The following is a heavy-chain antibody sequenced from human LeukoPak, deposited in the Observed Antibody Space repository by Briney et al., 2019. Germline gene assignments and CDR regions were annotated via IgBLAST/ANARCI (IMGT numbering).Heavy chain of an antibody. Sequence: SETLSLTCTVSGGSISSYYWSWIRQPPGKGLEWIGEINHSGSTNYNPSLKSRVTISVDTSKNQFSLKLSSVTAADTAVYYCARRPMVRGVHPPYGMDVWGQGTTVTVSS. CDR3: ARRPMVRGVHPPYGMDV. J-gene: IGHJ6*02. D-gene: IGHD3-10*01. CDR2: INHSGST. V-gene: IGHV4-34*01. CDR1: GGSISSYY.